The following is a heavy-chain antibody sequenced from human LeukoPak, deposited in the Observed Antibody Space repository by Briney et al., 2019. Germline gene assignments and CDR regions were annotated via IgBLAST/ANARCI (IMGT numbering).Heavy chain of an antibody. J-gene: IGHJ4*02. CDR2: TIPIFGTA. Sequence: SVKVSCKASGGTFSSYAISWVRQAPGQGLEWMGRTIPIFGTANYAQKFQGRVTITTDESTSTAYMELSSLRSEDTAVYYCARDRVEYSYAHNFDYWGQGTLVTVSS. CDR3: ARDRVEYSYAHNFDY. V-gene: IGHV1-69*05. CDR1: GGTFSSYA. D-gene: IGHD5-18*01.